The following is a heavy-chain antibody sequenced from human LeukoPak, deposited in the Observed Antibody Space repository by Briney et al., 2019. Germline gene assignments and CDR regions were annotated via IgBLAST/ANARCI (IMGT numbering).Heavy chain of an antibody. V-gene: IGHV3-7*01. Sequence: GGSLRLSCAASEFTFSNHWMSWVRQAPGKGLEWVANVKQDGSEKFYVDSVKGRFTISRDNSKNSLYLQMNSLRAEDTAVYYCARGRPGMGKVIDYWRQGTLVTVS. J-gene: IGHJ4*02. CDR1: EFTFSNHW. CDR3: ARGRPGMGKVIDY. CDR2: VKQDGSEK. D-gene: IGHD7-27*01.